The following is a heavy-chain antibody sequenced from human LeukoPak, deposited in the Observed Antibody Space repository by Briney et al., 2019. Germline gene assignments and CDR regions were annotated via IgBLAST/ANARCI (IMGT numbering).Heavy chain of an antibody. CDR3: AKRVSAAATGRAFDI. CDR2: ISGGGDGT. CDR1: GFTFSRYG. Sequence: GGSLRLSCAASGFTFSRYGMHWVRQAPGKGLEWVSGISGGGDGTYYADSVKGRFTISRDNSKDTLYLQMNSLRAEDTAVYYCAKRVSAAATGRAFDIWGQGTMVTVSS. V-gene: IGHV3-23*01. D-gene: IGHD2-2*01. J-gene: IGHJ3*02.